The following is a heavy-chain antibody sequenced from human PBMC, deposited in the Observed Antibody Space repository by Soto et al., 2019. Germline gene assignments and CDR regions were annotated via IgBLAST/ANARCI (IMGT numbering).Heavy chain of an antibody. V-gene: IGHV1-46*01. Sequence: QVQLVQPGAVVNKPGASVKVSCKASGYTFTSYYMHWVRQAPGQVLEWMGIINPSGGSTSYAQKFHGRVTMTRDTSTSTVYMALSSLRSEDTAVYYCATIAVAGETFDYWGQGTLVTVSS. CDR2: INPSGGST. CDR3: ATIAVAGETFDY. D-gene: IGHD6-19*01. J-gene: IGHJ4*02. CDR1: GYTFTSYY.